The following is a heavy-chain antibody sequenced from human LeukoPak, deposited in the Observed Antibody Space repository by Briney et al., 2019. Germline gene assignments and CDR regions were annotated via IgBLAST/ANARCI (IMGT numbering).Heavy chain of an antibody. CDR3: AKDLGDIIAVAGSFDY. CDR2: IRYDGSNK. V-gene: IGHV3-30*02. J-gene: IGHJ4*02. Sequence: GGSLRLSCAASGFTFSSYGMHWVRQAPGKGLEWVAFIRYDGSNKYFADSVKGRFTISRDNSKNTLYLQMNSLRAEDTAVYYCAKDLGDIIAVAGSFDYWGQGTLVTVSS. CDR1: GFTFSSYG. D-gene: IGHD6-19*01.